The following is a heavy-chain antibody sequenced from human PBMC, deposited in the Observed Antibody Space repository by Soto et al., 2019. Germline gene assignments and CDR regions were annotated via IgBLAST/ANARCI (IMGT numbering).Heavy chain of an antibody. Sequence: EVQLVESGGGLVQPGGSLRLSCVVSGFTFSSYWMNWVRQAPGKGLEWVANIKQAGSEKYYVDSAKGRFTISRDNAKNSLYLQMNSLSAEDTAIYYCATSRTFDYWGQGTLVTVSS. V-gene: IGHV3-7*01. CDR3: ATSRTFDY. CDR2: IKQAGSEK. CDR1: GFTFSSYW. J-gene: IGHJ4*02. D-gene: IGHD6-13*01.